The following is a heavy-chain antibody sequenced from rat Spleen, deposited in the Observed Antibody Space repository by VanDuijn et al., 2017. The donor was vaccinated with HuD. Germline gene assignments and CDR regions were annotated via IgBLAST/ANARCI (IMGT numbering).Heavy chain of an antibody. CDR1: GFPLSNYA. V-gene: IGHV2-13*01. Sequence: QVQLKESGPGLVQPSQTLSLTCTVSGFPLSNYAVNWVRQPPGKGLEWMGGIWGDGSTNYNSALKSRLSISRDTSKSQVFLKMNSLQTEDTAMYFCVRSGYTFDYWGQGVMVTVSS. D-gene: IGHD2-3*01. J-gene: IGHJ2*01. CDR2: IWGDGST. CDR3: VRSGYTFDY.